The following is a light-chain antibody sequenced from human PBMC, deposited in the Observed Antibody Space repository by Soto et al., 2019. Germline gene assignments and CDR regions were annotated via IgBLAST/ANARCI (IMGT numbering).Light chain of an antibody. J-gene: IGKJ3*01. V-gene: IGKV1-27*01. CDR1: QGISTY. CDR2: GAS. CDR3: QKHNGAPFT. Sequence: DFRMTQSPPSLSASVGDRVTITCRASQGISTYLAWYQQKPGKVPKLLISGASTLQSGVTSRFSGTGSGTDFTLTISNLQPEDVATYYCQKHNGAPFTFGPGTKVDIK.